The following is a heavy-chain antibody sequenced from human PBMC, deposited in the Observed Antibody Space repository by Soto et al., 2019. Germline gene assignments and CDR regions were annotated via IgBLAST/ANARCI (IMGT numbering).Heavy chain of an antibody. CDR2: IRVYNGDT. V-gene: IGHV1-18*01. Sequence: QVQLVQSGAEVKKTGASVKVSCKSSGYDFTNYGITWVRQAPGQWLDWVGWIRVYNGDTKYAQKFQGRVTLTTDTSTTTAYMELRSLRSDDTAVYYCARGDRSPNYWGQGTLVTVSS. CDR3: ARGDRSPNY. D-gene: IGHD1-26*01. CDR1: GYDFTNYG. J-gene: IGHJ4*02.